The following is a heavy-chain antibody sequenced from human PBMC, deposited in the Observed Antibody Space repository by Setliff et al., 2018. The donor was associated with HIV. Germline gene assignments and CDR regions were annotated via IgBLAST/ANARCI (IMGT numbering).Heavy chain of an antibody. J-gene: IGHJ4*02. CDR1: GFIFSSYA. D-gene: IGHD3-9*01. CDR3: ATNFLYDTLTGYFPYQFDQ. V-gene: IGHV3-21*01. Sequence: PGGSLRLSCAASGFIFSSYAMNWVRQAPGKGLEWVSSISGGPNYIHYADSVKGRFTISRDNSKNTLYLQMNSLRAEDTAVYYCATNFLYDTLTGYFPYQFDQWGQGTLVTVS. CDR2: ISGGPNYI.